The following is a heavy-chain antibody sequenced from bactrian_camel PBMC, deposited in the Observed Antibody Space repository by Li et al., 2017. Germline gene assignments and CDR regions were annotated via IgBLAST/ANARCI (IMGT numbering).Heavy chain of an antibody. D-gene: IGHD6*01. V-gene: IGHV3S53*01. CDR3: AAAIATRGSWRCQWALFILNAN. CDR1: GLQTSSRP. J-gene: IGHJ4*01. CDR2: IDSDDST. Sequence: HVQLVESGGGSVQAGGSMRLSCGATGLQTSSRPSMAWFRQTPGEARENVAAIDSDDSTKYADSEKGRFTMSKDNAQNTLYLQMNSLKPEDTAKYYCAAAIATRGSWRCQWALFILNANWGQGTQVTVS.